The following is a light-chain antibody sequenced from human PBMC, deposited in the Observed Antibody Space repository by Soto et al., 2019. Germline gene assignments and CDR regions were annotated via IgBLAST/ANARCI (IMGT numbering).Light chain of an antibody. V-gene: IGKV3-15*01. CDR3: QQYNTWPPIT. CDR2: GAS. Sequence: EIVMTQSPATLSVSPGERVTLSCRASQSVRTTLAWYQQKPGQAPRLLIYGASTRATGLPARFSGSGSGTDFTLPISSLQSEDFAVYYCQQYNTWPPITFGQGTRLEIK. J-gene: IGKJ5*01. CDR1: QSVRTT.